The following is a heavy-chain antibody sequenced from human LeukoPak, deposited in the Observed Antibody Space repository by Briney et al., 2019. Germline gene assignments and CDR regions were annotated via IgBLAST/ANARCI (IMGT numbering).Heavy chain of an antibody. CDR1: GFTFSSYS. V-gene: IGHV3-21*01. D-gene: IGHD6-19*01. CDR2: ISSSSYI. CDR3: ASVNEGAVAGHDAFDI. J-gene: IGHJ3*02. Sequence: GGSLRLSCAASGFTFSSYSMNWVRQAPGKGLEWVSSISSSSYIYYADSVKGRFTISRDNAKNSLYLQMNSLRAEDTAVYYCASVNEGAVAGHDAFDIWGQGTMVTVSS.